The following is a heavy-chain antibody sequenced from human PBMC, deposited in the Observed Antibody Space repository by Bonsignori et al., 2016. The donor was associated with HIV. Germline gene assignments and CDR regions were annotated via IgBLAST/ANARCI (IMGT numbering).Heavy chain of an antibody. CDR3: ARVVYYYDSSGYYPY. D-gene: IGHD3-22*01. CDR2: INSDGSST. V-gene: IGHV3-74*01. Sequence: WIRQPPGKGLVWVSRINSDGSSTSYADSVKGRFTISRDNAKNTLYLQMNSLRAEDTAVYYCARVVYYYDSSGYYPYWGQGTLVTVSS. J-gene: IGHJ4*02.